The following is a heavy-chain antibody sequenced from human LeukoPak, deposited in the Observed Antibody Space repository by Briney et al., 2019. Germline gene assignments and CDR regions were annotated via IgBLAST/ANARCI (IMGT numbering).Heavy chain of an antibody. J-gene: IGHJ4*02. CDR3: ARPLRGYSPFDS. Sequence: ASVKVSCKASGYTFTSYDINWVRQATGQGLEWMGWMNPNTGRTGSAQRFQGRVTMTINTSTSTAYMELRSLRSEDTAAYYCARPLRGYSPFDSWGQGTLVTVSS. D-gene: IGHD5-12*01. V-gene: IGHV1-8*01. CDR1: GYTFTSYD. CDR2: MNPNTGRT.